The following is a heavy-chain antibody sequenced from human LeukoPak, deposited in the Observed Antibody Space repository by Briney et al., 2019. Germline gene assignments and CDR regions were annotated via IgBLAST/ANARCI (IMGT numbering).Heavy chain of an antibody. V-gene: IGHV4-38-2*02. D-gene: IGHD6-19*01. CDR3: ARDLYSRGWGYFDY. Sequence: PSETLSLTCTISGYSISSGYYWGWIRQPPGKGLEWIGSIYHSGSTYYNPSLKSRVTISLDTSENQFSLKLSSVTAADTAVYYCARDLYSRGWGYFDYWGQGTLVTVSS. CDR2: IYHSGST. CDR1: GYSISSGYY. J-gene: IGHJ4*02.